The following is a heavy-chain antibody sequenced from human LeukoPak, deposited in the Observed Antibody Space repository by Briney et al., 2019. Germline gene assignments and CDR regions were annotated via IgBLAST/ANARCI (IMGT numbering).Heavy chain of an antibody. CDR2: IYHSGST. CDR1: GYSISSGYY. Sequence: SETLSLTCAVSGYSISSGYYWGWIRQPPGKGLEWIGSIYHSGSTYYNPSLKSRATISVDTSKNQFSLKLSSVTVADTAVYYCARRSGYSYGYDYWGQGTLVTVSS. J-gene: IGHJ4*02. V-gene: IGHV4-38-2*01. D-gene: IGHD5-18*01. CDR3: ARRSGYSYGYDY.